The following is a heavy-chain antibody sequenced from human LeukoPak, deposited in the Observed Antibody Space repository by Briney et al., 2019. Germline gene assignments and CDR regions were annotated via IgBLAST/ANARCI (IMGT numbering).Heavy chain of an antibody. CDR3: ARDLVVPAANWFDP. Sequence: GGSLRLSCAASGFTFSSDAMHWVRQAPAKGLEWAAVISYDGSNKYYADSVKGRFTISRDNSKNTLYLQMNSLRAEDTAVYYCARDLVVPAANWFDPWGQGTLVTVSS. J-gene: IGHJ5*02. D-gene: IGHD2-2*01. CDR1: GFTFSSDA. V-gene: IGHV3-30*04. CDR2: ISYDGSNK.